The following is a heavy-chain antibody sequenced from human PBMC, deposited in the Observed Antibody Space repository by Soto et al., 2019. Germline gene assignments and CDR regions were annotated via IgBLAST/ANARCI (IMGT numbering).Heavy chain of an antibody. J-gene: IGHJ6*02. V-gene: IGHV1-46*01. Sequence: ASVKVSCKASGYTFTSYYMHWVRQAPGQGLEWMGIINPSGGSTSYAQKFQGRVTMTRDTSTSTVYMELSSLKSEDTAVYYCARGGGYCTNGVCYTRKDYGMDVWGQGTTVTVSS. CDR3: ARGGGYCTNGVCYTRKDYGMDV. CDR1: GYTFTSYY. D-gene: IGHD2-8*01. CDR2: INPSGGST.